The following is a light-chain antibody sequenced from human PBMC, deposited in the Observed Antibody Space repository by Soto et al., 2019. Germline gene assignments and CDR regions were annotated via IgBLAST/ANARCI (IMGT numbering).Light chain of an antibody. CDR1: SSDVGGYNY. V-gene: IGLV2-14*01. Sequence: QSALTQPASVSGSPGQSITISCTGTSSDVGGYNYVSWYQQQPGKAPKLMIYDVSNRPSGVSNRFSGSKSGNTASLTISGLQAEDEADYYCSSYTRSSTLYGVFGGGIKLTVL. CDR2: DVS. CDR3: SSYTRSSTLYGV. J-gene: IGLJ2*01.